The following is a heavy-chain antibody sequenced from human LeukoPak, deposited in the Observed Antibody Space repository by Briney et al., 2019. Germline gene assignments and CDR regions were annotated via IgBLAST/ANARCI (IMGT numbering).Heavy chain of an antibody. CDR3: AASSIADTSYAFDI. V-gene: IGHV3-23*01. CDR2: VDYSGGDT. Sequence: PGGSLRLSCIASGFTLSSYEMSWIRQAPGKGLEWVSSVDYSGGDTHYADSVMGRFTISRDNSKNTLYLQMNSLRAEDTAVYYCAASSIADTSYAFDIWGQGTMVTVSS. J-gene: IGHJ3*02. D-gene: IGHD6-6*01. CDR1: GFTLSSYE.